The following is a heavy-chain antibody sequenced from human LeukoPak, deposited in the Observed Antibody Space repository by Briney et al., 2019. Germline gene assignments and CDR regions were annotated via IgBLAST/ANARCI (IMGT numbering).Heavy chain of an antibody. D-gene: IGHD6-13*01. V-gene: IGHV4-38-2*01. CDR1: GFTFSDHF. Sequence: PGGSLRLSCAASGFTFSDHFMDWVRQAPGKGLEWIGSIFYSGSTYYNPSLKSRVTISVDTSKTQFSLKLSSVTAADTAVYYCAKQQLVRCFDYWGQGTLVTVSS. J-gene: IGHJ4*02. CDR3: AKQQLVRCFDY. CDR2: IFYSGST.